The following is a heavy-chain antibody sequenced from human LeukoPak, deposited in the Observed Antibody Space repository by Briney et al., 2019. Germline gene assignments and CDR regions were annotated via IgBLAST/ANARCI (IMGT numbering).Heavy chain of an antibody. Sequence: PSETLSLTCTISGGSISSNYWSWIRQPPGKGLEWIGYIYYSGSTNYNPSLKSRVTISVDTSKNQFSLKLSSVTAADTAVYYCARAREVQGIASPMYYFDYWGQGTLVTVSS. J-gene: IGHJ4*02. CDR1: GGSISSNY. CDR3: ARAREVQGIASPMYYFDY. D-gene: IGHD1-1*01. V-gene: IGHV4-59*08. CDR2: IYYSGST.